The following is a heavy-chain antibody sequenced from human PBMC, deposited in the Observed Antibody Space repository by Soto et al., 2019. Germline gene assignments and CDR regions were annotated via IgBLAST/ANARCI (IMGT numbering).Heavy chain of an antibody. CDR3: AKEEWELTRPRFDY. CDR1: GFTLSSYA. D-gene: IGHD1-26*01. V-gene: IGHV3-23*01. J-gene: IGHJ4*02. Sequence: VGSLRLSCAASGFTLSSYAMSWVRQAPGKGLEWVSATTASGNTDYVDSVKGRFTISRDSSKNALYLQMNGLRAEDTAIYYCAKEEWELTRPRFDYWGQGTLVTVSS. CDR2: TTASGNT.